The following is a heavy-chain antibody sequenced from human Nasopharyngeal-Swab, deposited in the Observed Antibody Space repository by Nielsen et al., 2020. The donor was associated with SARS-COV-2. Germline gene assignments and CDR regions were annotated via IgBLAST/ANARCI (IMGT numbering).Heavy chain of an antibody. V-gene: IGHV3-74*01. CDR1: GFTFSSYW. CDR2: INSDGSST. Sequence: GESLKISCAASGFTFSSYWMHWVRQAPGKGLVWVSRINSDGSSTRYADSVKGRFTISRDNAKNTLYLQMNSLRVEDTAVYYCARFRYSQQWGQGTLVAVSS. D-gene: IGHD1-1*01. J-gene: IGHJ1*01. CDR3: ARFRYSQQ.